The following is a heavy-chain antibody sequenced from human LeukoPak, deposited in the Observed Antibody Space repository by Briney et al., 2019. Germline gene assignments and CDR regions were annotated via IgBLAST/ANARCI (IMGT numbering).Heavy chain of an antibody. J-gene: IGHJ3*02. CDR3: ARYLNDYVWGSYRYNAFDI. V-gene: IGHV1-18*01. Sequence: ASVKVSCKASGYTFTSYGISWVRQAPGQGLEWMGWISAYNGSTNYAQKLQGRVTMTTDTSTSTAYMELRSLRSDDTAVYYCARYLNDYVWGSYRYNAFDIWGQGTMVTVSS. D-gene: IGHD3-16*02. CDR1: GYTFTSYG. CDR2: ISAYNGST.